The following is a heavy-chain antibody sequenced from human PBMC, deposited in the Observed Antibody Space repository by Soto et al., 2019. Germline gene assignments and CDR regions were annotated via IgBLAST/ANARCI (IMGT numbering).Heavy chain of an antibody. CDR3: AKDIAARPVYGMDV. CDR1: GFTFDDYA. Sequence: QTGGSVRLSCAASGFTFDDYAMHWVRQAPGKGLEWVSGISWNSGSIGYADSVKGRFTISRDNAKNSLYLQMNSLRAEDTALYYCAKDIAARPVYGMDVWGQGTTVTVSS. CDR2: ISWNSGSI. J-gene: IGHJ6*02. D-gene: IGHD6-6*01. V-gene: IGHV3-9*01.